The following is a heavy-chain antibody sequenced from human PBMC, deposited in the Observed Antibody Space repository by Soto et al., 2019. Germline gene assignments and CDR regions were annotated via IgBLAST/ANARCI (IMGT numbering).Heavy chain of an antibody. Sequence: QVQLVQSGAELKKTGSSVKVSCRASGDTFSSYAVNWVRQAPGRGLEWMGRIITVLGTTDYAQNVKGRLTITAEKSTKTVYMELSSLRSEDTAVYYCARRRYCGYDCYHKHYYGMDVWGQGTTVTVAS. J-gene: IGHJ6*02. V-gene: IGHV1-69*08. D-gene: IGHD2-21*01. CDR1: GDTFSSYA. CDR3: ARRRYCGYDCYHKHYYGMDV. CDR2: IITVLGTT.